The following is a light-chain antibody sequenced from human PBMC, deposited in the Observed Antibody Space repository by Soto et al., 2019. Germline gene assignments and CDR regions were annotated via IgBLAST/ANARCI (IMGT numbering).Light chain of an antibody. CDR1: SSNIGSNT. CDR2: SNN. Sequence: QSVLTQPPSASGTPGQRVTISCSGSSSNIGSNTVNWYQQLPGTAPKLLIYSNNQRPSGVPDRFSGSKSCTSASLAISGLQSEDEADYYCAALDDSLNGVVFGGGTKLTVL. J-gene: IGLJ2*01. CDR3: AALDDSLNGVV. V-gene: IGLV1-44*01.